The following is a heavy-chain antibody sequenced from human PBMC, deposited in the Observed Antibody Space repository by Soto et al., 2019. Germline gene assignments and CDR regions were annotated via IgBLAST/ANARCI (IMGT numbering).Heavy chain of an antibody. D-gene: IGHD5-18*01. J-gene: IGHJ2*01. Sequence: PSETLSLTCTVSGGPISSSSYYWGWIRQAPGKGLEWLATIYYTGYTYHNPSLKSHVTISVDTSKNQFSLKLTSVTAADTAPYYCARSAIATHWFFDLWGRGTLVTVSS. V-gene: IGHV4-39*01. CDR2: IYYTGYT. CDR1: GGPISSSSYY. CDR3: ARSAIATHWFFDL.